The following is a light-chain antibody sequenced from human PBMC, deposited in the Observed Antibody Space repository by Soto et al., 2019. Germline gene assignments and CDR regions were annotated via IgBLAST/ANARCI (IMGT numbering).Light chain of an antibody. CDR2: DAS. Sequence: EIVMTQSPATLSVSPGERATLSCRASQSAGSSLAWYQQKPDQAPRLLIYDASSRATGIPARFSGSGSGTEFTLTISSLQSEDFALYHCQQYFNWPLTFGGGTKVEIK. J-gene: IGKJ4*01. CDR3: QQYFNWPLT. V-gene: IGKV3-15*01. CDR1: QSAGSS.